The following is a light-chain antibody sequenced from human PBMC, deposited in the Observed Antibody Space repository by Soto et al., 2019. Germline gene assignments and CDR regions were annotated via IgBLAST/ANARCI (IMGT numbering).Light chain of an antibody. CDR3: QQRRAWPRV. V-gene: IGKV3-11*01. Sequence: EIVLTPSLANLSLSPGERAIISFRASQSVGTYFVWYQQQPGQAPRLIIYDASKKAIGIADRFSGSGSGTDITLTISSLEPGDSAVYYCQQRRAWPRVFGGGTRME. J-gene: IGKJ4*01. CDR2: DAS. CDR1: QSVGTY.